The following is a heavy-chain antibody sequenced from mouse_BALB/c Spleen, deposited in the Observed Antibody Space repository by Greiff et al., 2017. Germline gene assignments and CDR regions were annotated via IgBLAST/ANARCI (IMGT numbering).Heavy chain of an antibody. V-gene: IGHV5-6-5*01. J-gene: IGHJ3*01. CDR1: GFTFSSYA. CDR2: ISSGGST. D-gene: IGHD2-4*01. Sequence: EVKLMESGGGLVKPGGSLKLSCAASGFTFSSYAMSWVRQTPEKRLEWVASISSGGSTYYPDSVKGRFTISRDNARNILYLQMSSLRSEDTAMYYCARGGVYDYEGVFAYWGQGTLVTVS. CDR3: ARGGVYDYEGVFAY.